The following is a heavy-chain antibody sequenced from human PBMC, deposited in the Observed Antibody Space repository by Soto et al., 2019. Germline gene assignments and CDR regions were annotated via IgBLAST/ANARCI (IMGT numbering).Heavy chain of an antibody. CDR1: GFTFSSYS. J-gene: IGHJ4*02. D-gene: IGHD3-22*01. V-gene: IGHV3-48*02. Sequence: EVQLVESGGGLVQPGGSLRLSCAASGFTFSSYSMNWVRQAPGKGLEWVSYISSSSSTIYYADSVKGRFTISRDNAKNSLYLQMNSLRDEDTAVYYCARDLCDDDSSGYIDYWGQGTLVTVSS. CDR2: ISSSSSTI. CDR3: ARDLCDDDSSGYIDY.